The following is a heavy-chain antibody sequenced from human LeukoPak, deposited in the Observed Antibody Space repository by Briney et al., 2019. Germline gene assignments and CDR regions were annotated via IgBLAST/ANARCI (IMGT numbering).Heavy chain of an antibody. CDR3: AKTPYDYVWGSYPYENYFDY. V-gene: IGHV3-23*01. CDR2: ISGSGGST. CDR1: GFTFSSYA. Sequence: GGSLRLSCAASGFTFSSYAMSWVRQAPGKGLEWVSAISGSGGSTYYADSVKGRFTISRDKSKNTLYLQMNSLRAEDTAVYYCAKTPYDYVWGSYPYENYFDYWGQGTLVTVSS. J-gene: IGHJ4*02. D-gene: IGHD3-16*01.